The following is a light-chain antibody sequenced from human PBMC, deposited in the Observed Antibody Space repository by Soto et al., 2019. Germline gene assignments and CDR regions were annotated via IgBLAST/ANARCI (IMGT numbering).Light chain of an antibody. CDR1: QSVSSN. Sequence: EIVLTQSPATLSLSPGERATLSCRASQSVSSNLAWYQQKPGQAPRLLIFDAYNRATGIPGRFSGSXSGTDFTLNISSLEPEDSAVYYCQKRSNWPLTFGGGTKVDIK. V-gene: IGKV3-11*01. CDR2: DAY. J-gene: IGKJ4*01. CDR3: QKRSNWPLT.